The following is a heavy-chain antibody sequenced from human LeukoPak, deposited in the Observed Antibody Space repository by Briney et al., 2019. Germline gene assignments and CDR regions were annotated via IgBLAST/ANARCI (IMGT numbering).Heavy chain of an antibody. V-gene: IGHV5-51*01. CDR1: GYSFTSYW. D-gene: IGHD6-13*01. CDR3: ARSPGIAAAALDC. Sequence: GESLKISCKGSGYSFTSYWIGWVRQMPGKGLEWMGIIYPGDSDTIYSPSFQGQVTISADKSISTAYLQWSSLKASDTAMYYCARSPGIAAAALDCWGQGTLVTVSS. CDR2: IYPGDSDT. J-gene: IGHJ4*02.